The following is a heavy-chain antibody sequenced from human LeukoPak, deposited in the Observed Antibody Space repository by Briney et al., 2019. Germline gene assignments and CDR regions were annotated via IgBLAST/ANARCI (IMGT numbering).Heavy chain of an antibody. J-gene: IGHJ6*02. V-gene: IGHV3-15*07. CDR2: LKSEVGGWTA. CDR1: DFTGFSNVW. Sequence: RPGGSLRLSCVASDFTGFSNVWMNWVRQAPGKGLEWVGLLKSEVGGWTATYEASVKGRFTIPRDDSKTTVYLQMNSLKAEDTAVYYCAPNADPYGMSVWGPGTTVTVSS. CDR3: APNADPYGMSV. D-gene: IGHD2-21*01.